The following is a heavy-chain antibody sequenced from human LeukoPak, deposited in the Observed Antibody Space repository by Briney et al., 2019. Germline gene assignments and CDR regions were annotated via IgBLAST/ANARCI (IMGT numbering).Heavy chain of an antibody. CDR3: ARDRGLIEAFDI. CDR1: GGSISSYY. Sequence: TSETLSLTCTVSGGSISSYYWSWIRQPPGKGLEWIGYIYYSGTTNYNPSLKSRVTISVDTSKNQFSLKLSSVTAADTAVYYCARDRGLIEAFDIWGQGTMVTVSS. V-gene: IGHV4-59*01. CDR2: IYYSGTT. J-gene: IGHJ3*02. D-gene: IGHD2-8*01.